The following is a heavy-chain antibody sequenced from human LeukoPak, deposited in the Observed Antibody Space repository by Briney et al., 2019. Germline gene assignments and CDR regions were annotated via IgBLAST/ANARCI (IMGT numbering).Heavy chain of an antibody. J-gene: IGHJ3*02. V-gene: IGHV3-73*01. CDR2: IRSKANSYAT. D-gene: IGHD3-22*01. CDR1: GFTFSGSA. CDR3: TRHPPPRWYYDSSGYRDAFDI. Sequence: GGSLRLPCAASGFTFSGSAMHWVRQASGKGLEWVGRIRSKANSYATAYAASVKGRFTISRDDSKNTAYLQMNSLKTEDTAVYYCTRHPPPRWYYDSSGYRDAFDIWGQGTMVTVSS.